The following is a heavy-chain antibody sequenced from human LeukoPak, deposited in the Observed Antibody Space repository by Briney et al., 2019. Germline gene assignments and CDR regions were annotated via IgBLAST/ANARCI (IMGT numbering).Heavy chain of an antibody. CDR3: ASTIGSAGTQY. V-gene: IGHV3-74*01. CDR1: GFTFNGHW. D-gene: IGHD6-13*01. Sequence: GGSLRLSCEASGFTFNGHWMHWVRQAPGKGMVWVSLINGDGSTKSYADSVKARFTISRDNAKNRLYLQMNSLGAEDTAVYYCASTIGSAGTQYWGQGTLVTVSS. J-gene: IGHJ4*02. CDR2: INGDGSTK.